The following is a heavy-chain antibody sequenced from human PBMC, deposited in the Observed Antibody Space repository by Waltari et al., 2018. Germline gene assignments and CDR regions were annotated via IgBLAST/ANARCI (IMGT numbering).Heavy chain of an antibody. V-gene: IGHV3-7*01. CDR1: GFTFSRYW. CDR3: ARDRGHFALDL. CDR2: IRDDGTEK. Sequence: EVKLVESGGDLVQPGGSMRVSCTASGFTFSRYWMSGVRQAPGKGLEWVASIRDDGTEKYYVDSVKGRFTISRDNAENSLYLQMNSLRAEDTALYFCARDRGHFALDLWGQGALVTVSS. J-gene: IGHJ5*02.